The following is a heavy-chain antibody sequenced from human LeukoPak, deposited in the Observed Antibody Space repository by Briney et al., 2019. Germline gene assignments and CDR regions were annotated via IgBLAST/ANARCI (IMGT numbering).Heavy chain of an antibody. Sequence: SVKVSCKASGGTFSSYAISWVRQAPGQGLEWMGGIIPIFGTANYAQKFQGRVTITADESTSTAYMELSSLRSEDTAVYYCALFSGYYLLNNWFDPWGQGTLVTVSS. CDR1: GGTFSSYA. CDR2: IIPIFGTA. V-gene: IGHV1-69*13. J-gene: IGHJ5*02. D-gene: IGHD3-22*01. CDR3: ALFSGYYLLNNWFDP.